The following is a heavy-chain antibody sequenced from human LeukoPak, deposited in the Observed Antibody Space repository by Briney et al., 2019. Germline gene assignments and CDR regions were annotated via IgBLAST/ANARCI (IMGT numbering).Heavy chain of an antibody. CDR3: ARGWEYRSGFYHFDY. Sequence: SQTLSLTCAISGDSVSSNSATWNWIRQSPSRGLEWLGRTYYMSKWYNDYAVSVKSRVAINPDTSKNQFSLQLNSMTPEDTAVYYCARGWEYRSGFYHFDYWGQGALVTVSS. V-gene: IGHV6-1*01. CDR1: GDSVSSNSAT. CDR2: TYYMSKWYN. J-gene: IGHJ4*02. D-gene: IGHD6-19*01.